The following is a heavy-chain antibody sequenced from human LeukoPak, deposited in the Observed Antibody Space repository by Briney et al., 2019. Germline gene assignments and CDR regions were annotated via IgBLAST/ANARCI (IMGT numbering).Heavy chain of an antibody. CDR1: GFTFISSG. CDR2: IRFDESNQ. V-gene: IGHV3-30*02. Sequence: GGSLRLSCAASGFTFISSGMHWVRQAPDKGLERVAFIRFDESNQYYADSVKGRFTISRDNAKNTLFLQMNNLRAEDTAFYYCAKDQGYDDSSGYQYFFDSWGQGTLVTVSS. CDR3: AKDQGYDDSSGYQYFFDS. D-gene: IGHD3-22*01. J-gene: IGHJ4*02.